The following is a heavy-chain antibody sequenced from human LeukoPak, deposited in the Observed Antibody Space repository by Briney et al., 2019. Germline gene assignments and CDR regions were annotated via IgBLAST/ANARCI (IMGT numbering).Heavy chain of an antibody. V-gene: IGHV3-66*03. CDR1: GFSVSNYY. Sequence: GGSLRLSCAGSGFSVSNYYMSWVRQAPGKGLEWVSLIRDSGETFYADSVKGRFTISRDNSKNTMYLQMNRQRVEDTAVYFCARDRAVTQDWVEFDPWGQGTLVTVSS. D-gene: IGHD4-17*01. CDR3: ARDRAVTQDWVEFDP. CDR2: IRDSGET. J-gene: IGHJ5*02.